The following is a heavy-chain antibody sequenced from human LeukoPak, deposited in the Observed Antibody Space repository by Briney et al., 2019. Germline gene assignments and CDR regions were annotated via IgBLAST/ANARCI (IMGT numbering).Heavy chain of an antibody. Sequence: GGSLRLSCAPSGLTFTNYAIHWVRQAPGKGLEWVAVISYDGSNKYYADSVKGRFTISRDNSKNTLYLQMNSLRAEDTALYYCARGTFRLVRGVTTDYWGQGTLVTVSS. D-gene: IGHD3-10*01. CDR2: ISYDGSNK. CDR1: GLTFTNYA. V-gene: IGHV3-30-3*01. CDR3: ARGTFRLVRGVTTDY. J-gene: IGHJ4*02.